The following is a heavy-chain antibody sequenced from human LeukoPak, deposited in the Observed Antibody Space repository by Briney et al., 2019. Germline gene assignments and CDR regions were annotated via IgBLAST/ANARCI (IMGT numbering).Heavy chain of an antibody. V-gene: IGHV3-33*01. J-gene: IGHJ3*02. CDR2: IWHDESNK. CDR3: ARRQGDAFDI. Sequence: PGGSLRLSCAASGFSFGTYGMHWVRQAPGKGLEWVALIWHDESNKYYADSVKGRFTISRDNSKNTLYLQMNSLRVEDTAVYYCARRQGDAFDIWGQGTMVTVSS. CDR1: GFSFGTYG.